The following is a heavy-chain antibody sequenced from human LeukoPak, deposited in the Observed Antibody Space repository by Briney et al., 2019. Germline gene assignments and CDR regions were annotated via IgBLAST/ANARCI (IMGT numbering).Heavy chain of an antibody. J-gene: IGHJ3*02. CDR2: IKGDGSAK. CDR3: ARDRGWIQHDI. D-gene: IGHD5-18*01. V-gene: IGHV3-7*01. CDR1: GFTFSDYY. Sequence: GGSLRLSCAASGFTFSDYYMIWIRQAPGKGLEWVAFIKGDGSAKKYVDSVKGRFTISRDNAKNSLFLQMNSLRAEDTAVYYCARDRGWIQHDIWGQGTMVTVSS.